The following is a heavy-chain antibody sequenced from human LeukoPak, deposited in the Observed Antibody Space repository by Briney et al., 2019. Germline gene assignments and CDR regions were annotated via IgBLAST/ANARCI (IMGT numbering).Heavy chain of an antibody. CDR3: ARDNSVEDTAWWFDP. J-gene: IGHJ5*02. V-gene: IGHV1-46*01. CDR2: INPSGGST. CDR1: GYTFTSYY. Sequence: ASVKVSCKASGYTFTSYYMHWVRQAPGQGLEWMGIINPSGGSTSYAQKFQGRVTMTRDMSTSTDYMELSSLRSEDTAVYYCARDNSVEDTAWWFDPWGQGTLVTVPS. D-gene: IGHD4-23*01.